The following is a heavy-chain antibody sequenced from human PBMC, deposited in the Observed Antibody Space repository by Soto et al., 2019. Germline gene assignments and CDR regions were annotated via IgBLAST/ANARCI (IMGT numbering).Heavy chain of an antibody. Sequence: GGSLRLSCAASGFTFSSYAMSWVRQAPGKGLEWVSAISGSGGSTYYAGSVKGRFTISRDNSKNTLYLQMNSLRAEDTAVYYCASYDGSGTTIYYFDYWGQGXLVTVSS. CDR1: GFTFSSYA. J-gene: IGHJ4*02. CDR2: ISGSGGST. D-gene: IGHD3-10*01. CDR3: ASYDGSGTTIYYFDY. V-gene: IGHV3-23*01.